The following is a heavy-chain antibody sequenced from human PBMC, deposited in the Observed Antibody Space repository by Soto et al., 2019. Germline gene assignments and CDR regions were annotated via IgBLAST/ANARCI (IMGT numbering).Heavy chain of an antibody. D-gene: IGHD6-19*01. CDR3: AKQAVAGPLGMGV. Sequence: GGSLRLSCAASGFTFSSYGMHWVRQAPGKGLEWVAVISYDGSNKYYADSVKGRFTISRDNSKNTLYLQMNSLRAEDTAVYYCAKQAVAGPLGMGVWGQGTTVTVSS. CDR1: GFTFSSYG. J-gene: IGHJ6*02. CDR2: ISYDGSNK. V-gene: IGHV3-30*18.